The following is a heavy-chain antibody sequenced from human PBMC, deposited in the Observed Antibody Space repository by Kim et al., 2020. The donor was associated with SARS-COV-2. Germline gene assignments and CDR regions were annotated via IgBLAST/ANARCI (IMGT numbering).Heavy chain of an antibody. CDR3: ARALYCTNGVCSSDHWFDP. CDR1: GGSISSGGYY. V-gene: IGHV4-31*03. D-gene: IGHD2-8*01. J-gene: IGHJ5*02. Sequence: SETLSLTCTVSGGSISSGGYYWSWIRQHPGKGLEWIGYIYYSGSTYYNPSLKSRVTISVDTSKNQFSLKLSSVTAADTAVYYCARALYCTNGVCSSDHWFDPWGQGTLVTVSS. CDR2: IYYSGST.